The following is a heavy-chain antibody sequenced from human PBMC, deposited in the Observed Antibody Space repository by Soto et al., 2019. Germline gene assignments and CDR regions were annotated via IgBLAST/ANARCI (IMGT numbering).Heavy chain of an antibody. CDR3: ARAIDSSSWYDP. CDR1: GGPISSGGYS. J-gene: IGHJ5*02. CDR2: IYHSGST. Sequence: SETLSLTCAVSGGPISSGGYSWSWIRQPPGKGLEWIGYIYHSGSTYYNPSLKSRVTISVDRSKNQFSLKLSSVTAADTAVYYCARAIDSSSWYDPWGQGTLVTVSS. V-gene: IGHV4-30-2*01. D-gene: IGHD6-13*01.